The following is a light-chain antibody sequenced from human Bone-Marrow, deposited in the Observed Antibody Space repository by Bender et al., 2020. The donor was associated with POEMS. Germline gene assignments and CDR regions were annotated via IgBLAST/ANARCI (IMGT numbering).Light chain of an antibody. CDR2: SSH. Sequence: QSVMTQPPSASGTPGQRVTISCSGGSSNIGAHAVNWYQHLPGTAPKPRSYSSHRRPSEVPDRFSGSRSGTSASLAISGLQSEDEADYYCAVWDDSLNGWVFGGGTKLTVL. CDR1: SSNIGAHA. J-gene: IGLJ3*02. CDR3: AVWDDSLNGWV. V-gene: IGLV1-44*01.